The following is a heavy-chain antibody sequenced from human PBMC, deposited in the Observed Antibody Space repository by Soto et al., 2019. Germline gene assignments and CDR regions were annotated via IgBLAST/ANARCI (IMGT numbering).Heavy chain of an antibody. Sequence: GASVKVSCTASGFTFTSSAVQWVRQARGQRLEWIGWIVVGSGNTNYAQKFQERVTITRDMSTSTAYMELSSLRSEDTAVYYCAAASRYNWNDDSFDYWGQGTLVTVSS. J-gene: IGHJ4*02. D-gene: IGHD1-1*01. V-gene: IGHV1-58*01. CDR3: AAASRYNWNDDSFDY. CDR1: GFTFTSSA. CDR2: IVVGSGNT.